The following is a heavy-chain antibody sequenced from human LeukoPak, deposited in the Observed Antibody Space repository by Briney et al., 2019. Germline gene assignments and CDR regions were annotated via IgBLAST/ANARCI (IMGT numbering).Heavy chain of an antibody. V-gene: IGHV3-23*01. J-gene: IGHJ4*02. D-gene: IGHD3-3*01. Sequence: GGSLRLSCAASGFTFSSYWMTWVRQAPGKGLEWVSAISGSGGSTYYADSVKGRFTISRDNSKNTLYLQMNSLRAEDTAVYCCAKDDDFWSDYPLDYWGQGTLVTVSS. CDR3: AKDDDFWSDYPLDY. CDR2: ISGSGGST. CDR1: GFTFSSYW.